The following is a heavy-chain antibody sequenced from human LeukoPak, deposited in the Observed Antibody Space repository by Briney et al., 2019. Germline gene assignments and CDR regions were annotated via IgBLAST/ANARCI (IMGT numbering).Heavy chain of an antibody. CDR2: ISYDGSNK. CDR3: AKDRGLTYLDY. D-gene: IGHD3/OR15-3a*01. J-gene: IGHJ4*02. V-gene: IGHV3-30*18. CDR1: GFTFSSYG. Sequence: PGGSLRLSCAASGFTFSSYGMHWVRQAPGKGLEWVAVISYDGSNKYYADSVKGRFTISRDNSKNTLYLQMNSLRAEDTALYYCAKDRGLTYLDYWGLGTLVTVSS.